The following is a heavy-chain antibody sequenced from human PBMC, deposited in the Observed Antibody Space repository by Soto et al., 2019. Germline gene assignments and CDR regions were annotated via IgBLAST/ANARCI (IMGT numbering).Heavy chain of an antibody. Sequence: PGESLKISCKGSGYSFTSYWIGWVRQMPGKGLEWMGIIYPGDSDTRYSPSFQGQVTISADKSISTAYLQWSSLKASDTAMYYCARGLYYYDSSGYYYAQYYFDYWGQGTLVTVSS. CDR2: IYPGDSDT. CDR1: GYSFTSYW. CDR3: ARGLYYYDSSGYYYAQYYFDY. V-gene: IGHV5-51*01. J-gene: IGHJ4*02. D-gene: IGHD3-22*01.